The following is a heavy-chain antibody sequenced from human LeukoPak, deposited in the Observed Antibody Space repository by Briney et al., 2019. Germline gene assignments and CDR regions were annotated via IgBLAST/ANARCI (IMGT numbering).Heavy chain of an antibody. CDR2: IYYTGST. V-gene: IGHV4-59*01. CDR3: ARHRGSGYPYFDY. J-gene: IGHJ4*02. D-gene: IGHD3-22*01. CDR1: GGSINNYY. Sequence: KPSETLSLTCTVSGGSINNYYWSWIRQPPGKGLEWIGYIYYTGSTNYNPSLKSRDTMSVDTSKSHFSLKMSTLTAADTAVYYCARHRGSGYPYFDYWGQGTLVTVSS.